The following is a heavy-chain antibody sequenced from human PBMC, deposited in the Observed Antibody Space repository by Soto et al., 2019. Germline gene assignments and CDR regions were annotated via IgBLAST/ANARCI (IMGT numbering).Heavy chain of an antibody. V-gene: IGHV3-33*01. D-gene: IGHD6-19*01. J-gene: IGHJ4*02. CDR1: GFTFSSYC. CDR2: IWYDGSNK. CDR3: ARAPRAHYSSGWLYYFDY. Sequence: GGSLRLSCAAAGFTFSSYCMHWVSQAPGKGLEWVAVIWYDGSNKYYADSVKGRFTISRDNSKNTLYLQMNSLRAEDTAVYYCARAPRAHYSSGWLYYFDYWGQGTLVTVSS.